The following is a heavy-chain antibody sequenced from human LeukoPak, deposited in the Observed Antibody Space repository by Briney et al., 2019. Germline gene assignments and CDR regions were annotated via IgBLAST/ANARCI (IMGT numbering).Heavy chain of an antibody. CDR3: ARGRHRI. J-gene: IGHJ4*02. CDR1: VYGVTVSY. CDR2: VNPNRGGR. V-gene: IGHV1-2*02. Sequence: ASVNVSFKCAVYGVTVSYMYWGWLAPGQGLGLVWLVNPNRGGRNYSQKFQGRVIMTRDTSISTAYMELSRLRSDDTAVYYCARGRHRIWGQGTLVTVSS.